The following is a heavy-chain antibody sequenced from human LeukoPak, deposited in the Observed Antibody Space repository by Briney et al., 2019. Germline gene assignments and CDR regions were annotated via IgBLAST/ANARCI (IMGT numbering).Heavy chain of an antibody. J-gene: IGHJ4*02. Sequence: ASVKVSCKASGYTFTDYFMNWMRQAPGQRLEWMGWINAGNGNTKYSQKFQGRVTITADKSTSTAYMELSSLRSEDTAVYYCARDLSGHSGSYHRAGYWGQGTLVTVSS. CDR3: ARDLSGHSGSYHRAGY. CDR2: INAGNGNT. CDR1: GYTFTDYF. V-gene: IGHV1/OR15-3*02. D-gene: IGHD1-26*01.